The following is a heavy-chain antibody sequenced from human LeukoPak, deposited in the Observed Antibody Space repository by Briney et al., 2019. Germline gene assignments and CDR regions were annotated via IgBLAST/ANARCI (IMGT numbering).Heavy chain of an antibody. CDR2: ISGSGGST. CDR3: AKFFDPSGGASGWTWTMDC. Sequence: TGGSLRLSCAASGFTFSSYAMSWVRQASGKGLEWVSAISGSGGSTYYADFAKGRFSISRDNSENTLYLQMYSLRAEDTAVYHCAKFFDPSGGASGWTWTMDCWGQGTLVIVSS. J-gene: IGHJ4*02. V-gene: IGHV3-23*01. D-gene: IGHD6-25*01. CDR1: GFTFSSYA.